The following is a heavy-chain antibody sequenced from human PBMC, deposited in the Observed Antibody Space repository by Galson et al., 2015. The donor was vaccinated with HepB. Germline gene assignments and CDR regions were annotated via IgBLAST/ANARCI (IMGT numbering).Heavy chain of an antibody. CDR2: ITYAGDKD. CDR3: ARDGMGRGSGSYSAVDY. Sequence: SPRLSCAASAFIFTTLSMYWVREAPGNRQEWMADITYAGDKDYNADPEKGRFTISSDNSKNMLYQQINSLRAEETAVYYCARDGMGRGSGSYSAVDYWGQGTLVTVSS. CDR1: AFIFTTLS. V-gene: IGHV3-30-3*01. J-gene: IGHJ4*02. D-gene: IGHD1-26*01.